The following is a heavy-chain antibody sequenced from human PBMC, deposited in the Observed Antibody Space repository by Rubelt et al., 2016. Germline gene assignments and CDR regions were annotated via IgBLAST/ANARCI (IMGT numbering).Heavy chain of an antibody. V-gene: IGHV3-53*04. D-gene: IGHD3-10*01. CDR2: IYSGGST. Sequence: EVQLVESGGGLVQPGGSLRLSCAASGFTVSSNYMSWVRQPPGKGLEWVSVIYSGGSTYYADSVKGRFTVSRHNSKNTLYLQINSLRAEDTAVYYCARVRLSWELLEYLDYWGPGTLVTVSS. CDR1: GFTVSSNY. J-gene: IGHJ4*02. CDR3: ARVRLSWELLEYLDY.